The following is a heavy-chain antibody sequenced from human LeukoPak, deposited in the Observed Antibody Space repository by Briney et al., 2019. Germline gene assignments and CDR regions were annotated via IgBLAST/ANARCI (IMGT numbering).Heavy chain of an antibody. CDR1: GGSFSGYY. CDR2: INHSGST. V-gene: IGHV4-34*01. J-gene: IGHJ4*02. Sequence: SETLSLTCAVYGGSFSGYYWSWIRQPPGKGLEWIGEINHSGSTNYNPSLKSRVTISVDTSKNQFSLKLSSVTAADTAVYYCARGLYSSRRHPDYWGQGTLVTVSS. D-gene: IGHD6-19*01. CDR3: ARGLYSSRRHPDY.